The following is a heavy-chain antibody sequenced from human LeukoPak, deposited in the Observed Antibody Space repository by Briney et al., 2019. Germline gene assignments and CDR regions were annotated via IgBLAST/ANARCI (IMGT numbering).Heavy chain of an antibody. CDR1: GFTFSRYS. Sequence: GGSLRLSCAASGFTFSRYSMKWVGEAPGKGMERVSYIYSSSSNIYYADSVKGRFTIYRDNAKNSLYLQMNSLRPQDTAVYYCASPFVFWGQGTLVPVSS. V-gene: IGHV3-48*01. CDR2: IYSSSSNI. J-gene: IGHJ4*02. CDR3: ASPFVF.